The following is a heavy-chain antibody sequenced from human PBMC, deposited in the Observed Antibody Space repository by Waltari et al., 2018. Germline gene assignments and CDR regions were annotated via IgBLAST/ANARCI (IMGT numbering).Heavy chain of an antibody. CDR3: ARLPDIRGWPFDY. J-gene: IGHJ4*02. CDR2: IAFDART. V-gene: IGHV4-59*08. Sequence: QVQLQESGPGLLKPSETLSLTCTVSDGFINSNYWTWIRQSPGKGLEWIGYIAFDARTVYNPYFKSRLTISIDRSRNHFSLNLNSVTAADTAVYYCARLPDIRGWPFDYWGQGTLVTVSS. D-gene: IGHD6-19*01. CDR1: DGFINSNY.